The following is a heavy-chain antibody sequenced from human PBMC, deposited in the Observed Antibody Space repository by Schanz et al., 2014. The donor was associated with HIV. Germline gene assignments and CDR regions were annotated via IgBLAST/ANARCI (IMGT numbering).Heavy chain of an antibody. CDR2: ISWNNNNL. Sequence: EVQLVESGGGLVQPGRSLRLSCAASGFTFDDYAMHWVRQAPGKGLEWVSGISWNNNNLGYADSVKGRFTISRDNSKNSLSLLIKSLRAEDAAVYYCAKDRNYYDSKYRGKGNYYYYYGMDVWGQGTTVTVSS. J-gene: IGHJ6*02. CDR3: AKDRNYYDSKYRGKGNYYYYYGMDV. CDR1: GFTFDDYA. V-gene: IGHV3-9*01. D-gene: IGHD3-22*01.